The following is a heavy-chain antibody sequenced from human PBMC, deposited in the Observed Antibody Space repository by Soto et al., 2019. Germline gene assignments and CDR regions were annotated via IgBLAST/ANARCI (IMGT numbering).Heavy chain of an antibody. V-gene: IGHV3-23*01. CDR1: GFTFSNYA. CDR3: AKDFELVDTAMDFDY. Sequence: GGSLRRSCAASGFTFSNYAMSWVRQAPEKGLEWVSVISGSGGTTYYADSVKGRFTISRDNSKNTLYLQMNSLRAEDTAVYYCAKDFELVDTAMDFDYWGQGTLVTVSS. J-gene: IGHJ4*02. D-gene: IGHD5-18*01. CDR2: ISGSGGTT.